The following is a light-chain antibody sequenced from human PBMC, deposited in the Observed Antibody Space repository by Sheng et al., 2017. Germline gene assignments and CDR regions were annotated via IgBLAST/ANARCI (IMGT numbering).Light chain of an antibody. V-gene: IGLV8-61*01. J-gene: IGLJ2*01. CDR2: NTN. CDR1: SGSVSTSYY. CDR3: VLYMGSGISL. Sequence: QTVVTQEPPFSVSPGGTVTLTCGLSSGSVSTSYYPSWYQQTPGQAPRTLIYNTNIRSSGVPDRFSGSILGNKAALTITGAQADDESDYYCVLYMGSGISLFGGGTKLTVL.